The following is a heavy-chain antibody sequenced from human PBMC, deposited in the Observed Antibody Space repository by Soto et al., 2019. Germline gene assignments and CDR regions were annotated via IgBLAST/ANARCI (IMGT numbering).Heavy chain of an antibody. J-gene: IGHJ5*02. CDR1: GCTFRSFT. CDR3: TRDASRDSSARGWFDP. Sequence: GWLGRSCPASGCTFRSFTMNGVRQAPGKGLEWVSTISSNSAYIYYTDALRGRFTISRDNAKNSLHLQMNSLRAEDTAVYYCTRDASRDSSARGWFDPWGPGTLVTVYS. CDR2: ISSNSAYI. V-gene: IGHV3-21*01. D-gene: IGHD6-13*01.